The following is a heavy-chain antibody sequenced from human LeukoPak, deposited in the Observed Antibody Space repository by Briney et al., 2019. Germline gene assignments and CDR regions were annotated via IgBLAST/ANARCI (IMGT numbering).Heavy chain of an antibody. D-gene: IGHD4-17*01. Sequence: ASMKVSCKASGGTFSSYAISWVRQAPGQGLEWMGGIIPIFGTANYAQKFQGRVTITADESTSTAYMELSSLRSEDTAVYYCARSPSRYYFDYWGQGTLVTVSS. J-gene: IGHJ4*02. CDR1: GGTFSSYA. CDR2: IIPIFGTA. CDR3: ARSPSRYYFDY. V-gene: IGHV1-69*13.